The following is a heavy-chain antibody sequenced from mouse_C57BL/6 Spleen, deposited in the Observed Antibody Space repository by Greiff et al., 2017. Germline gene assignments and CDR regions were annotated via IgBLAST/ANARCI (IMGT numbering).Heavy chain of an antibody. J-gene: IGHJ4*01. V-gene: IGHV2-5*01. D-gene: IGHD2-10*02. CDR1: GFSLTSYG. CDR2: IWRGGST. CDR3: AKNRKGYDNGDYAMDY. Sequence: VQLQQSGPGLVQPSQSLSITCTVSGFSLTSYGVHWVRQSPGKGLEWLGVIWRGGSTDYNAAFMSRLSITKDNSKRQVFFKMNSLQSDDTAIYYCAKNRKGYDNGDYAMDYWGQGTSVTVSS.